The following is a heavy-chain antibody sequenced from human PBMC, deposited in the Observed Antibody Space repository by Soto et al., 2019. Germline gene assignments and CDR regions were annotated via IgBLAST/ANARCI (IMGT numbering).Heavy chain of an antibody. CDR3: ARDLGILPYYYDSSGYHFDY. D-gene: IGHD3-22*01. J-gene: IGHJ4*02. CDR1: GYTFTSYG. V-gene: IGHV1-18*04. Sequence: GASVKVSCKASGYTFTSYGISWVRQAPGQGLEWMGWISAYNGNTNYAQKLQGRVTMTSDTSTSTAYMELRSLRSDDTAVYYCARDLGILPYYYDSSGYHFDYWGRGTLVTVSS. CDR2: ISAYNGNT.